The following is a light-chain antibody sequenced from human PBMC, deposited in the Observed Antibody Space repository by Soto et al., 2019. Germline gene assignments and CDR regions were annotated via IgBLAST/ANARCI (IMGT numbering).Light chain of an antibody. Sequence: EMVLTQSPGTLSLSPGERATLSCRASQSLSSSYLVWYQQKPGQAPRVLFYGASSRATGIPDRFSGSGSGTDFTLTINRLEPEDFAVYYCQQYGISPPYTFGQGTKLEI. V-gene: IGKV3-20*01. J-gene: IGKJ2*01. CDR1: QSLSSSY. CDR2: GAS. CDR3: QQYGISPPYT.